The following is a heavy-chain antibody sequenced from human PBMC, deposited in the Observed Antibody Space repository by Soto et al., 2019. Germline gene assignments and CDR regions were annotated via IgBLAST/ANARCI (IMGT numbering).Heavy chain of an antibody. CDR2: SNPNRGGT. D-gene: IGHD1-26*01. CDR3: ARAPLSPLHLANGNFDY. CDR1: GYTFTGYY. J-gene: IGHJ4*02. V-gene: IGHV1-2*04. Sequence: ASVKVSCKASGYTFTGYYMHWVRQAPGQGLEWMGWSNPNRGGTNYAQKFQGWVTMTRDTSISTAYMELSRLRSDDTAVYYCARAPLSPLHLANGNFDYWGQGTLVTVSS.